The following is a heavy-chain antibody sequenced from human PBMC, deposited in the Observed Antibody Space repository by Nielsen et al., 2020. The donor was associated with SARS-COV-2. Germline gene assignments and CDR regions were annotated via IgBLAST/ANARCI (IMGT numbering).Heavy chain of an antibody. Sequence: SETLSLTCTVSGGSVSSGSYYWSWIRQPPGKGLEWIGYIYYSGSTNYNPSLKSRVTISVDTSKNQFSLKLSSVTAADTAVYYCARDTPRLGSMGYAFDIWGQGTMVTVSS. CDR3: ARDTPRLGSMGYAFDI. V-gene: IGHV4-61*01. CDR2: IYYSGST. CDR1: GGSVSSGSYY. J-gene: IGHJ3*02. D-gene: IGHD6-19*01.